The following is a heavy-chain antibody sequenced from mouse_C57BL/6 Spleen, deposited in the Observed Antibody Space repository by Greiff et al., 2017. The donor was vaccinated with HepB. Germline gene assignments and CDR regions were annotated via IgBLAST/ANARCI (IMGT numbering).Heavy chain of an antibody. CDR1: GYTFTSYW. V-gene: IGHV1-69*01. D-gene: IGHD4-1*01. CDR3: TRLRTGTLAMDY. CDR2: IDPSDSYT. J-gene: IGHJ4*01. Sequence: QVQLQQPGAELVMPGASVKLSCKASGYTFTSYWMHWVKQRPGQGLEWIGEIDPSDSYTNYNQKFKGKSTLTVDKSSSTAYMQLSSLTSEDSAVYYCTRLRTGTLAMDYWGQGTSVTVSS.